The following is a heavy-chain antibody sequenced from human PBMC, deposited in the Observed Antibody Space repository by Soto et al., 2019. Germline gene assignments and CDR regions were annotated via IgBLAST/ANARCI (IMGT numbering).Heavy chain of an antibody. J-gene: IGHJ6*02. Sequence: PGGSLRRSCAASGFTFCSYGMNWVRQAPGKGLEWVSSIDSTGSYIYYADSVKGRLTISRDNARNSLYLHLNSLRTDDTAVYCCATDGAAGSVVGVSGQGTTVTVSS. CDR2: IDSTGSYI. CDR1: GFTFCSYG. CDR3: ATDGAAGSVVGV. V-gene: IGHV3-21*01. D-gene: IGHD2-15*01.